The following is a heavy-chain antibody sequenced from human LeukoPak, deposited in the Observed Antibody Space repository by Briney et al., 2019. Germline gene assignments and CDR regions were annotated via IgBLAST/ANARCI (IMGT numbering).Heavy chain of an antibody. V-gene: IGHV3-23*01. Sequence: GGSLRLSCAASGFTFSSYAMSWVRQAPGKGLEWVSAISGSGGSTYYADSVKGRFTISRDNSKNTLYLQMNSLRAEDTAVYYCAKASAMIVVVSKHFDYWGQGTPVTVSS. J-gene: IGHJ4*02. CDR2: ISGSGGST. CDR3: AKASAMIVVVSKHFDY. D-gene: IGHD3-22*01. CDR1: GFTFSSYA.